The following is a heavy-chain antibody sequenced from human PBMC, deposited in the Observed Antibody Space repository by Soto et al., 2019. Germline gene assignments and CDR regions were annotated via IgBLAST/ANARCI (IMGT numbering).Heavy chain of an antibody. Sequence: QVQLVQSGAEVKKPGASVKVSCKASGYPFTSYAMHWVRQAPGQRLEWMGWINAGNGNTKYSQKFQGRVTITRDTSASTAYIELSRLIAEDTAVYYCARSSGDYYVDYWGQGTLVTVSS. J-gene: IGHJ4*02. CDR1: GYPFTSYA. CDR2: INAGNGNT. CDR3: ARSSGDYYVDY. V-gene: IGHV1-3*01. D-gene: IGHD3-22*01.